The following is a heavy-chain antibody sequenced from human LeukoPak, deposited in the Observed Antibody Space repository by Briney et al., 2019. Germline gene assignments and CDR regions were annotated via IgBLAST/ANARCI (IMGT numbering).Heavy chain of an antibody. V-gene: IGHV1-2*02. CDR1: GYTFTGYY. Sequence: ASVKVSCKASGYTFTGYYMHWVRQAPGQGLEWMGWINPNSGGTNYAQKFQGRVTMTRDTSISTAYMELSRLRSDDTAVYYCARAWGYCSSTSCYLFDYWGQGTLVTVSS. CDR2: INPNSGGT. D-gene: IGHD2-2*01. J-gene: IGHJ4*02. CDR3: ARAWGYCSSTSCYLFDY.